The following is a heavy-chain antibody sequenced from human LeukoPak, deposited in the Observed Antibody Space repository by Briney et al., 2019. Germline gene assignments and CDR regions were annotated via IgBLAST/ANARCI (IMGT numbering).Heavy chain of an antibody. V-gene: IGHV1-2*02. Sequence: ASVKVSCKASGYTFTGYYIHWVRQAPGQGLEWMGLINPNSGATNYAQKFQGRVTMTRDTSISTVYMELRRLRSDDTAVYYCARDGRTYGSGSYPDYWGRGTLATVSS. CDR1: GYTFTGYY. CDR3: ARDGRTYGSGSYPDY. J-gene: IGHJ4*02. D-gene: IGHD3-10*01. CDR2: INPNSGAT.